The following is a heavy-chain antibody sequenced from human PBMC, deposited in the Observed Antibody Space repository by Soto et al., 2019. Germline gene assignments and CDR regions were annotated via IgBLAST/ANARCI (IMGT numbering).Heavy chain of an antibody. CDR2: IYPGDSET. J-gene: IGHJ4*02. Sequence: GDSLKISCQTAGYTFDSNWIGWVRQMPGKGLEWMGIIYPGDSETRYSPSFQGQVTISVDRSFKTAYLQWRSLQASDTAMYYCARLLESWGEPHYFDSWGQGTAVTVSS. CDR1: GYTFDSNW. D-gene: IGHD1-1*01. V-gene: IGHV5-51*01. CDR3: ARLLESWGEPHYFDS.